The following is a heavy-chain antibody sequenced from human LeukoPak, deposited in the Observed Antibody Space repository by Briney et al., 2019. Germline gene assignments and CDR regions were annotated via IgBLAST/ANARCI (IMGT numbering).Heavy chain of an antibody. Sequence: GGSLRLSCAASGFTFSSYGMHWVGQAQGKGLEWVAFIRYDGSNKYYADSVKGRFTISRDNPKNTLYLQMNSLRAEDTAVYYCAKPYYYDSSGYYPFDYWGQGTLVTVSS. V-gene: IGHV3-30*02. CDR2: IRYDGSNK. J-gene: IGHJ4*02. CDR1: GFTFSSYG. D-gene: IGHD3-22*01. CDR3: AKPYYYDSSGYYPFDY.